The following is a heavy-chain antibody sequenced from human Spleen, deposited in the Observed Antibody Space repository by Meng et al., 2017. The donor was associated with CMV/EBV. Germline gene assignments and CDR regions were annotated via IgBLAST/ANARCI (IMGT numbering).Heavy chain of an antibody. Sequence: GESLKISCAASGFTFSSYSMNWVRQAPGKGLEWVSSISSSSSYIYYADSVKGRFTISRDNAKNTLYLQMNSLRAEDTAVYYCARDRAPLRYYDFWSGYYYDAFDIWGQGTMVTVSS. J-gene: IGHJ3*02. D-gene: IGHD3-3*01. CDR2: ISSSSSYI. CDR1: GFTFSSYS. CDR3: ARDRAPLRYYDFWSGYYYDAFDI. V-gene: IGHV3-21*01.